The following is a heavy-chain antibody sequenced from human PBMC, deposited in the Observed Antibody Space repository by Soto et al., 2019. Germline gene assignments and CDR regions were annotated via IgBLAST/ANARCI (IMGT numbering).Heavy chain of an antibody. V-gene: IGHV1-18*01. CDR2: ISAYNGNT. CDR3: ARDMGDGSGSYYGY. CDR1: GYTFTSYG. Sequence: QVQLVQSGAEVKKPGASVKVSCKASGYTFTSYGISWVRQAPGQGLEWMGWISAYNGNTNYAQKLKGRVTMTTDTPTSSAYMALRSLRAEDTAGYYCARDMGDGSGSYYGYWGQATLVTVSS. D-gene: IGHD3-10*01. J-gene: IGHJ4*02.